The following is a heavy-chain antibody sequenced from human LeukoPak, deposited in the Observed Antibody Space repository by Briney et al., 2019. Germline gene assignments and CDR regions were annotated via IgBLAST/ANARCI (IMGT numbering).Heavy chain of an antibody. Sequence: SETLSLTCTVSRGSISSGSYYWSWIRQSAGKGLEWIGRIYTSGTTNYNPSLKSRVTISLDTSKNQFSLKLSSVAAADTAVYYCARHPSYYDRIDYWGQGTLVTVSS. J-gene: IGHJ4*02. CDR2: IYTSGTT. V-gene: IGHV4-61*02. CDR3: ARHPSYYDRIDY. D-gene: IGHD3-22*01. CDR1: RGSISSGSYY.